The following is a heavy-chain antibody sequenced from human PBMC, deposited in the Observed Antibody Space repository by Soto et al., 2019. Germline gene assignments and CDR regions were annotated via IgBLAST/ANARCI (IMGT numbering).Heavy chain of an antibody. CDR1: RFTFGTYA. J-gene: IGHJ4*02. V-gene: IGHV3-64*02. CDR2: LTNNGGTT. D-gene: IGHD6-13*01. Sequence: GSLRLSCXASRFTFGTYAIHWVLQAPWNGLEYVSALTNNGGTTYYAGSVKGRFTISRDNSKNTLYLQMGSLRAEDMAVYYCARAASSTWYLAYWGQGTLVTVSS. CDR3: ARAASSTWYLAY.